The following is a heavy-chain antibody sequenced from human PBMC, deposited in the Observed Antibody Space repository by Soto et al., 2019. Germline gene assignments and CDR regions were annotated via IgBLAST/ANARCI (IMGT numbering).Heavy chain of an antibody. V-gene: IGHV4-59*08. CDR3: ARLGSIAADDFDY. D-gene: IGHD6-13*01. CDR2: IYHSGST. CDR1: GGSISSSY. J-gene: IGHJ4*02. Sequence: SETLSLTCTVSGGSISSSYWSWIRQPPGKGLEWTGYIYHSGSTNYNPSLKSRVTISVDTSKNQFSLKLSSVTAADTAVYYCARLGSIAADDFDYWGRGTLVTVSS.